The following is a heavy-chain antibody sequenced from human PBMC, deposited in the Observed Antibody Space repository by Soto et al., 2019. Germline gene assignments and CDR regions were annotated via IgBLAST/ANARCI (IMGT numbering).Heavy chain of an antibody. CDR3: ARAEGYCSSTSCRYYYYYYMDV. CDR1: GYTFTSYD. Sequence: QVQLVQSGAEVKKPGASVKVSCKASGYTFTSYDINWVRQATGQGLEWMGWMNPNSGNTGYAQKFQGRVTMTRNTSISTAYMELNSLRSEDTAVYYCARAEGYCSSTSCRYYYYYYMDVWGKGTTVTVSS. CDR2: MNPNSGNT. J-gene: IGHJ6*03. V-gene: IGHV1-8*01. D-gene: IGHD2-2*01.